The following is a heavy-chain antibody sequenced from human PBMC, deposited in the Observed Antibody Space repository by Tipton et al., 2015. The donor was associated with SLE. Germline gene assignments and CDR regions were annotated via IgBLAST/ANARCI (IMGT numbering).Heavy chain of an antibody. Sequence: QLVQSGAEVKKPGASVKVSCKASGYTFTSYGISWVRQAPGQGLEWMGWINPNSGGTNYAQKFQGRVTMTRDTSISTAYMELSRLRSDDTAVYYCARDGTPEYGMDVWGQGTTVTVSS. V-gene: IGHV1-2*02. CDR1: GYTFTSYG. J-gene: IGHJ6*02. D-gene: IGHD1-14*01. CDR2: INPNSGGT. CDR3: ARDGTPEYGMDV.